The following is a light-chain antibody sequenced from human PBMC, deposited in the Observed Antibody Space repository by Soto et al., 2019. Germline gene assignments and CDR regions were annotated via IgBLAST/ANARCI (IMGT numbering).Light chain of an antibody. CDR3: QTWGS. J-gene: IGLJ1*01. CDR2: LNSDGSH. V-gene: IGLV4-69*01. Sequence: QSVLTQSPSASASLGASVKLTCTLSSGHSSYAIAWHQQQPEKGPRYLMKLNSDGSHSKGDGIPDRFSGSSSGAERYLTISSLQSEDEADYYCQTWGSFGTGTKVTVL. CDR1: SGHSSYA.